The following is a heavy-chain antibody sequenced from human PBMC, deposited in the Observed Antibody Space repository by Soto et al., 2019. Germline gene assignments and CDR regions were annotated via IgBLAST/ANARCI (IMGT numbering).Heavy chain of an antibody. CDR3: ARHSSGYHPDF. CDR1: GGYISNSDYY. V-gene: IGHV4-31*03. Sequence: QVQLQESGPGLVKPSQTRSHICTVSGGYISNSDYYWSWIRQHPGKGLEWIGYIYYSGSTYYNPSLKSRVTISVDTSKNQFSLQLSSVTAADTAVYYCARHSSGYHPDFWGQGTLVTVSS. D-gene: IGHD3-22*01. CDR2: IYYSGST. J-gene: IGHJ4*02.